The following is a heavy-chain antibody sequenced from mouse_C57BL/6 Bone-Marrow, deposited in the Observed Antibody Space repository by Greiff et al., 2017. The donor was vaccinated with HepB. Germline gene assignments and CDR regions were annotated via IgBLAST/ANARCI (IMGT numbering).Heavy chain of an antibody. J-gene: IGHJ2*01. CDR3: ARKGEGYFDY. V-gene: IGHV1-55*01. CDR2: IYPGSGST. CDR1: GYTFTSYW. Sequence: VQLKQPGAELVKPGASVKMSGKASGYTFTSYWITWVKQRPGQGLEWIGDIYPGSGSTNYNEKFKSKATLTVDTSSSTAYMQLSSLTSEDSAVYYCARKGEGYFDYWGQGTTLTVSS.